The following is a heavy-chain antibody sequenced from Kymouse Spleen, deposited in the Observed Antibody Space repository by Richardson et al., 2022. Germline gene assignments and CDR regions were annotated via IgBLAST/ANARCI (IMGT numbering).Heavy chain of an antibody. V-gene: IGHV3-30*18. D-gene: IGHD3-10*01. J-gene: IGHJ6*02. CDR3: AKDHYGSGSYEGYYYYYGMDV. CDR2: ISYDGSNK. Sequence: QVQLVESGGGVVQPGRSLRLSCAASGFTFSSYGMHWVRQAPGKGLEWVAVISYDGSNKYYADSVKGRFTISRDNSKNTLYLQMNSLRAEDTAVYYCAKDHYGSGSYEGYYYYYGMDVWGQGTTVTVSS. CDR1: GFTFSSYG.